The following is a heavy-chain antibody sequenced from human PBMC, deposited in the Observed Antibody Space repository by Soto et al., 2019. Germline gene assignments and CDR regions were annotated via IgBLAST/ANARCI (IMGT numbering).Heavy chain of an antibody. V-gene: IGHV3-21*01. CDR3: AARIAAAGRLLDY. D-gene: IGHD6-13*01. CDR1: GFTFSSYS. J-gene: IGHJ4*02. CDR2: ISSSSSYI. Sequence: PGGSLRLSCAASGFTFSSYSMNWVRQAPGKGLEWVSSISSSSSYIYYADSVEGRFTISRDNAKNSLYLQMNSLRAEDTAVYYCAARIAAAGRLLDYWGQGTLVTVSS.